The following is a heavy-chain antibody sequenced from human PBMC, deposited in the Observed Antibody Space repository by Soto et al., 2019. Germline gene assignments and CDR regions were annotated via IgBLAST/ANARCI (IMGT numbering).Heavy chain of an antibody. CDR3: ARTPSGVVGAPRINWFDP. J-gene: IGHJ5*02. CDR2: ISAYSGNT. D-gene: IGHD2-15*01. CDR1: GYTFTSYG. Sequence: GASVKVSCKASGYTFTSYGISWVRQAPGQRLEWMGWISAYSGNTGYAQKFQGRVTMTRNTSISTAYMELSSLRSEDTAVYYFARTPSGVVGAPRINWFDPWGQGTRVTVSS. V-gene: IGHV1-8*02.